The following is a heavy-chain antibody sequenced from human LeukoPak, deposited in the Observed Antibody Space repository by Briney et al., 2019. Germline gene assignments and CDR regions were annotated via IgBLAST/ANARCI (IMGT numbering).Heavy chain of an antibody. CDR1: GYTFTSYG. J-gene: IGHJ3*02. CDR2: ISAYNGNT. V-gene: IGHV1-18*01. CDR3: AREFRVLRYFDWFPRDAFDI. Sequence: ASVKVSCKASGYTFTSYGITWVRQAPGQGLEWMGWISAYNGNTNYAQMLQGRVTKTTDTSTSTAYMELRSLRSDDTAVYYCAREFRVLRYFDWFPRDAFDIWGQGTMVTVSS. D-gene: IGHD3-9*01.